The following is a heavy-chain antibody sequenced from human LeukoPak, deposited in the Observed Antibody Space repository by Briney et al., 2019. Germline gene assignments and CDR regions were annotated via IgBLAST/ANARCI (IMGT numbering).Heavy chain of an antibody. D-gene: IGHD6-19*01. Sequence: PSETLSLTCIVSGYSITSGYYWGWIRQPPGKGLEWIGSIYHSGDTYYNPSLKSRVTISVDTSKNQFSLKLDSVTAADTAVYYCAKGTSSGWYYFDSWGQGTLVTVFS. CDR3: AKGTSSGWYYFDS. CDR2: IYHSGDT. V-gene: IGHV4-38-2*02. J-gene: IGHJ4*02. CDR1: GYSITSGYY.